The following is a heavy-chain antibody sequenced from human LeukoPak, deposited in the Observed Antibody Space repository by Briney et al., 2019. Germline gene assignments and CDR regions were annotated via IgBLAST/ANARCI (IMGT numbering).Heavy chain of an antibody. J-gene: IGHJ4*02. V-gene: IGHV4-34*01. CDR1: GGSFSGYY. D-gene: IGHD6-19*01. Sequence: KPSETLSLTCAVYGGSFSGYYWSWIRQPPGKGLEWIGEINHSGSTNYNPSLKSRVTISVDTSKNQFSLKLSSVTAADTAVYYCAALRSIAVAGTALYWGQGTLVTVSS. CDR3: AALRSIAVAGTALY. CDR2: INHSGST.